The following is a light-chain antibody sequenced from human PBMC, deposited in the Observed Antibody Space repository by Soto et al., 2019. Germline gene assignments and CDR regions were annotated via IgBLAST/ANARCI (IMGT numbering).Light chain of an antibody. CDR2: EVS. Sequence: QSALTQPPSASGSPGQSVTISCTGTRDDVGGYNYVSWFQHHPGKAPKLLIYEVSNRPSGVSNRFSGSKSGNTASLTISGLQAEDEADYYCSSYTSSSTLVFGTGTKLTVL. V-gene: IGLV2-14*01. CDR3: SSYTSSSTLV. CDR1: RDDVGGYNY. J-gene: IGLJ1*01.